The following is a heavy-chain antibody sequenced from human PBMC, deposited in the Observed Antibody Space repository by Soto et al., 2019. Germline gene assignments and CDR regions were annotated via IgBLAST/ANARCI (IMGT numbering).Heavy chain of an antibody. V-gene: IGHV3-66*01. CDR1: GLSVSSND. CDR2: IYSADNT. CDR3: ARGSLY. Sequence: GGSLRLSCAASGLSVSSNDMSWVRQAPGKGLECVSIIYSADNTFYVDSVKGRFIISRDNSKNTVYLQMNSLRDDDTAVYYCARGSLYWGQGTLVTVS. J-gene: IGHJ4*01.